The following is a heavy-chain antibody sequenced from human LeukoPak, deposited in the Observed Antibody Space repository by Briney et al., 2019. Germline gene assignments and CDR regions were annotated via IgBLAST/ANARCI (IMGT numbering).Heavy chain of an antibody. CDR3: AREKLGLEAGGGSDDAFDI. V-gene: IGHV1-69*04. Sequence: SVTVSCKASGGTFISNGISWVRQAPGQGLEWMGRIIPILGIANYAQKFQGRVTITADKSTSTAYMELSSLRSEDTAVYYCAREKLGLEAGGGSDDAFDIWGQGTMVTVSS. J-gene: IGHJ3*02. CDR2: IIPILGIA. D-gene: IGHD2-8*02. CDR1: GGTFISNG.